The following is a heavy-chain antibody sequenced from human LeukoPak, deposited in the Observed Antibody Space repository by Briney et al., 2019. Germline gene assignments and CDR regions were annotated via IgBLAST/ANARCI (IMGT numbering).Heavy chain of an antibody. CDR3: ARDNGCSSTSCSLYYYYYGMDV. Sequence: GRSLRLSCAASGFTFSSYAMHWVRQAPGKGLEWVAVISYDGSNKYYADSVKGRFTISRDNSKNTLYLQMNSLRAEDTAVYYCARDNGCSSTSCSLYYYYYGMDVWGQGTTVTVSS. J-gene: IGHJ6*02. CDR1: GFTFSSYA. D-gene: IGHD2-2*01. CDR2: ISYDGSNK. V-gene: IGHV3-30*04.